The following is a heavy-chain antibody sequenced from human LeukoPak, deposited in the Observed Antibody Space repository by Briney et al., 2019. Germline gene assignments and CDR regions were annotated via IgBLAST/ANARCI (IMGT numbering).Heavy chain of an antibody. CDR1: GFTFSSYE. V-gene: IGHV3-48*03. D-gene: IGHD3-10*01. Sequence: SGGSLRLSCAASGFTFSSYEMNWVRQAPRKGLEWVSYISSSGSTIYYADSVKGRFTISRDNAKNSLYLQMNSLRAEDTAVYYCARGFYGSGPSAFDIWGQGTMVTVSS. J-gene: IGHJ3*02. CDR3: ARGFYGSGPSAFDI. CDR2: ISSSGSTI.